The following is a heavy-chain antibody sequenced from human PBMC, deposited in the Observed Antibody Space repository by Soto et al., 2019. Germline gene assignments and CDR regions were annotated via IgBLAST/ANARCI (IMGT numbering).Heavy chain of an antibody. J-gene: IGHJ3*02. CDR3: AKGGNPADDAFDI. Sequence: EVQLLEPGGGLVQPGGSLRLSCAASGFTFSSYAMSWVRQAPGKGLEWVSAISGSGGSTYYADSVKGRFTISRDNSKNTLYLQMNSLRAEDTAVYYCAKGGNPADDAFDIWGQGTMVTVSS. D-gene: IGHD1-1*01. CDR2: ISGSGGST. V-gene: IGHV3-23*01. CDR1: GFTFSSYA.